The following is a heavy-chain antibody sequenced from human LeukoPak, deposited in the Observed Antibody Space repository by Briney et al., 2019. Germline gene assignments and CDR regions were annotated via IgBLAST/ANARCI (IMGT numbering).Heavy chain of an antibody. Sequence: PGGSLRLSCAASGFTFSDYYMSWIRQAPGKGLEWVSYISSSGSTISSADSVKARFTISRDNAKNSLYLQMNSLRAEDTAVYYCARDLVASSGWYTVAFDYWGQGTLVTVSS. J-gene: IGHJ4*02. CDR1: GFTFSDYY. D-gene: IGHD6-19*01. CDR2: ISSSGSTI. V-gene: IGHV3-11*01. CDR3: ARDLVASSGWYTVAFDY.